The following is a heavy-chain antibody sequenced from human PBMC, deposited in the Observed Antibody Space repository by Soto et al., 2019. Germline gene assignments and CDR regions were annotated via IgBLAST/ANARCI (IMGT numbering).Heavy chain of an antibody. CDR2: ISYDGSNK. Sequence: PGGSLRLSCAASGFTFSSYGMHWVRQAPGKGLEWVAVISYDGSNKYYADSVKGRFTISGDDSKNTLYLQMNSLRAEDTAVYYCAKDLLKQLAPDYWGQGTLVTVSS. J-gene: IGHJ4*02. CDR1: GFTFSSYG. V-gene: IGHV3-30*18. D-gene: IGHD6-6*01. CDR3: AKDLLKQLAPDY.